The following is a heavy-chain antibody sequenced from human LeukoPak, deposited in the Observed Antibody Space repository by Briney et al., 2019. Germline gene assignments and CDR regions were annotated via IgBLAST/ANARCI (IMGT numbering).Heavy chain of an antibody. Sequence: ASVKVSCKASGYTFIDDYIYWLRQAPGQGPEYMGWINPKSGDSRFVEKFQGRVTLTRDTSIRTTYLELKRLRCDDTAVYYCPTDVETGSWGQGTLVTVSS. D-gene: IGHD2-21*02. V-gene: IGHV1-2*02. CDR2: INPKSGDS. J-gene: IGHJ5*02. CDR1: GYTFIDDY. CDR3: PTDVETGS.